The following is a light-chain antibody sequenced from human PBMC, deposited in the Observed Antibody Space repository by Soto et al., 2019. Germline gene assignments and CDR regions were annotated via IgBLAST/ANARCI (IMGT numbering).Light chain of an antibody. CDR3: SSYTTSSTQV. CDR1: SSDVGYYNY. V-gene: IGLV2-14*01. J-gene: IGLJ3*02. Sequence: QSALTQPASVSGAPGQSITISCTGTSSDVGYYNYVSWYQHHPGKVPKLMIYEVSNRPSGVSNRFSGSKSGNTASLTIAGLQDEDEDDYYCSSYTTSSTQVFGGGTKLTVL. CDR2: EVS.